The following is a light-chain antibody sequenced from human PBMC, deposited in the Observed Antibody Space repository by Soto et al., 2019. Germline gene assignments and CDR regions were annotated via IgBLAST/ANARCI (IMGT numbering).Light chain of an antibody. CDR3: SSYAGSNNLEV. Sequence: QSVLTQPPSASGSPGQSVTISCTGSSSDVGGYNYVSWYQQHPGKAPKLIIYEVSKRPSGVPDRFSGSKSANTASLTVSWLQPEDEADYYCSSYAGSNNLEVFGGGTKLTVL. CDR2: EVS. CDR1: SSDVGGYNY. J-gene: IGLJ3*02. V-gene: IGLV2-8*01.